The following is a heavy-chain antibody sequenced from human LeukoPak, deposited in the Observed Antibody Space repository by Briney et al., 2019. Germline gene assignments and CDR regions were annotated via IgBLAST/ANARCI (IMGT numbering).Heavy chain of an antibody. V-gene: IGHV4-4*07. CDR1: GGSISSYY. CDR2: IYTSGST. CDR3: ARGPSYYDSSGYYDY. Sequence: SETLSLTCTVSGGSISSYYWSWIRQPAGKGLEWIGRIYTSGSTNYNPSLKSRVTMSVDTSKNQFSPKLSSVTAADTAVYYCARGPSYYDSSGYYDYWGQGTLVTVSS. D-gene: IGHD3-22*01. J-gene: IGHJ4*02.